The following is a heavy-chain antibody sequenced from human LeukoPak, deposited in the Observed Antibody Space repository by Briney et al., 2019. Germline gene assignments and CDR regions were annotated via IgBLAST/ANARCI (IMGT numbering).Heavy chain of an antibody. D-gene: IGHD3-10*01. CDR2: IESKTDGGTT. J-gene: IGHJ4*02. CDR3: TTYGSGRKFDY. V-gene: IGHV3-15*04. Sequence: GGSLRLSCAASGFSFSDAWMSWVRQIPGKGLEWVGRIESKTDGGTTDYAAPVKGRFTILRDDSTNTPYLQMNSLKSEDTAVYYCTTYGSGRKFDYWGQGILVTVSS. CDR1: GFSFSDAW.